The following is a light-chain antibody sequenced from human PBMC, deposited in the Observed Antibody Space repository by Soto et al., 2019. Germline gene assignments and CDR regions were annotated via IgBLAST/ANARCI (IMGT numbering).Light chain of an antibody. CDR1: QSISSW. J-gene: IGKJ1*01. V-gene: IGKV1-5*03. CDR3: EQYSGPSPWT. CDR2: KAS. Sequence: DIQMTQSPSTLSASVGDRVTITCRASQSISSWLAWYQQKPGTAPKLLIYKASNLESGVPSRFSGSGSGTEFTLTISSLQTDDFATYYCEQYSGPSPWTFGQGTRVEIK.